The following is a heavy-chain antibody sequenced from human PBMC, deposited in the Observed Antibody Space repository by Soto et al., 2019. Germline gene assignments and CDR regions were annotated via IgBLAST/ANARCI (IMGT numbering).Heavy chain of an antibody. Sequence: GGSLRLSCAASGFTFSSYGMHWVRQAPGKGLEWVAVIWYDGSNKYYADYVKGRFTISRDNSKNTLYLQMNSLRAEDTDVYYYARGMFSSGWYGMDVWGQGTTVTVSS. CDR3: ARGMFSSGWYGMDV. D-gene: IGHD6-19*01. CDR1: GFTFSSYG. J-gene: IGHJ6*02. CDR2: IWYDGSNK. V-gene: IGHV3-33*01.